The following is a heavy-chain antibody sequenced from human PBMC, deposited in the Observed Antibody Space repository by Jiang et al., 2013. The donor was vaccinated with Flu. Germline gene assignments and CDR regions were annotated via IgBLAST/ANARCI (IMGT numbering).Heavy chain of an antibody. V-gene: IGHV1-2*02. J-gene: IGHJ3*02. CDR2: INPNSGGT. D-gene: IGHD2-21*02. CDR3: ARFGCGGDCYPDSFDI. Sequence: SGAEVKKPGASVKVSCKASGYTFTGYYMHWVRQAPGQGLEWMGWINPNSGGTNYAQKFQGRVTMTRDTSISTAYMELSRLRSDDTAVYYCARFGCGGDCYPDSFDIWGQGTMVTVSS. CDR1: GYTFTGYY.